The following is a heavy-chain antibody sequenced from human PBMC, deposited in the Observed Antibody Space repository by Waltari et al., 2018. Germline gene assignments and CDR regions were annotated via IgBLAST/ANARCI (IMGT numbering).Heavy chain of an antibody. CDR3: ARDRAAYYYYMDV. V-gene: IGHV3-33*01. CDR1: GFICSSSG. J-gene: IGHJ6*03. Sequence: QVQLVESGGGVVQPGRSLRLSCAASGFICSSSGLHWVRQAPGKGLEWVEIIWFDGSHKYYADSVKGRFTISRDNSKNTLYLQMNSLRAEDTAVYYCARDRAAYYYYMDVWGKGTTVTVSS. D-gene: IGHD6-13*01. CDR2: IWFDGSHK.